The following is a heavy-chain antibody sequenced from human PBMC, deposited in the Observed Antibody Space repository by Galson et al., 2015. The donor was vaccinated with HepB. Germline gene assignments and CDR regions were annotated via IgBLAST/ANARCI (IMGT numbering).Heavy chain of an antibody. Sequence: QSGAEVKKPGESPRISCKASGYSFPSYWITWVRQMPGKGLERMGRIEPSDSYTNYSTSFQGHVTISADKSISTAYLQWSSLKASDTAMYYCARQRDYASPRIDYWGQGILVTVSS. CDR3: ARQRDYASPRIDY. CDR2: IEPSDSYT. CDR1: GYSFPSYW. D-gene: IGHD4-17*01. J-gene: IGHJ4*02. V-gene: IGHV5-10-1*01.